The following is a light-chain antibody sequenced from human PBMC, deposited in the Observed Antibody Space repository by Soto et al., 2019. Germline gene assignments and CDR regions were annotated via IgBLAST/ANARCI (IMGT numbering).Light chain of an antibody. CDR3: LKHNSSPIT. Sequence: DIQISTSPSTLYANAGDRVTITCRASQSISSWLAWYQHKPGKAPKLLIYDASNLDSGVPSRFSGSGSGTEFTLTISSLQPEDFATDYCLKHNSSPITCGQGTRGAIK. CDR2: DAS. V-gene: IGKV1-5*01. CDR1: QSISSW. J-gene: IGKJ5*01.